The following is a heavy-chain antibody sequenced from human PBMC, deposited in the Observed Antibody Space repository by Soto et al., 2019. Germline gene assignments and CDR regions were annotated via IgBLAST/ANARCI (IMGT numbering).Heavy chain of an antibody. D-gene: IGHD2-21*01. CDR3: VGEGASGY. CDR1: GVTLSNFG. CDR2: ISRDGSTM. J-gene: IGHJ4*02. V-gene: IGHV3-30*03. Sequence: QVQLVESGGGVVQPGRSLRLSCAASGVTLSNFGMHWVRQAPGKGLEWVAVISRDGSTMLYADSVKGRFTISRDSSRNTLFRKMNALRAEDAALYPCVGEGASGYGGKGPLVTVSS.